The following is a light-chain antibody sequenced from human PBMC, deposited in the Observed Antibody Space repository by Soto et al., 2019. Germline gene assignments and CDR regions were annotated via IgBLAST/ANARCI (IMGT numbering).Light chain of an antibody. V-gene: IGKV1-39*01. Sequence: DIQMTQSPSSLSASVGDEVTITCRASQTIMTYLNWYQLKPGKPPRLLIYAASSLQSGVPSRFSGSGSGTDSTLTISSLQPEDFATYSCQQSYNSPQTFGRGTKVEIK. CDR3: QQSYNSPQT. CDR1: QTIMTY. J-gene: IGKJ1*01. CDR2: AAS.